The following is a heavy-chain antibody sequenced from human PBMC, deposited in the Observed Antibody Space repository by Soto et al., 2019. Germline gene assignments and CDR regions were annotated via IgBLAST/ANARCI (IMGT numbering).Heavy chain of an antibody. CDR2: IIPIFNTP. Sequence: QVQLVQSGAELKKPGSSVKVSCKSSGGSFSNSAVTWVRQAPGQGLEWMGGIIPIFNTPNYAQKFQCRVAFTAVDSTATASMELTSRTSEATAVYYCASRPRTGYNRWGQGPLVTVSS. D-gene: IGHD5-12*01. J-gene: IGHJ4*02. CDR1: GGSFSNSA. CDR3: ASRPRTGYNR. V-gene: IGHV1-69*01.